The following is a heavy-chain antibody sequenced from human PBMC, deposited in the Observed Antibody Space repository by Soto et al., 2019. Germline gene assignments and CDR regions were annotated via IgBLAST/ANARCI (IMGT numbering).Heavy chain of an antibody. Sequence: EVQLVESGGGLVKPGGSLSLSCAASGFTFSTHSMHWVRHIPGKGLEWVSSISTSSTYIDYADSVKGRFTISRDNAKNSLLLQMSSLRADDTAVYFCATSIMMPGTHYFDTWGQGALVTVSS. CDR2: ISTSSTYI. V-gene: IGHV3-21*01. D-gene: IGHD3-16*01. CDR3: ATSIMMPGTHYFDT. CDR1: GFTFSTHS. J-gene: IGHJ4*02.